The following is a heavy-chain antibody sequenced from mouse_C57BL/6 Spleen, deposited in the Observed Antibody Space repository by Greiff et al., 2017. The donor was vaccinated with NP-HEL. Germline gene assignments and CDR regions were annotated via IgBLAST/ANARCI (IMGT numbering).Heavy chain of an antibody. J-gene: IGHJ2*01. V-gene: IGHV1-26*01. CDR1: GYTLTDYY. CDR2: INPNNGGT. CDR3: ARVSPYYFDY. Sequence: EVQLQQSGPELVKPGASVKISCKASGYTLTDYYMNWVKQSHGKSLEWIGDINPNNGGTSYNQKFKGKATLTVDKSASTAYMALRSLTSEDSAVYYCARVSPYYFDYWGQGTTLTVSS.